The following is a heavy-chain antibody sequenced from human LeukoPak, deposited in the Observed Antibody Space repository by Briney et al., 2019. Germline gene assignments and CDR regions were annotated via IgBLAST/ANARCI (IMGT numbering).Heavy chain of an antibody. J-gene: IGHJ4*02. CDR1: GYTFSDYY. CDR3: ARATIADSSTYYIDY. V-gene: IGHV1-2*02. D-gene: IGHD3-22*01. Sequence: GASVKVSCKASGYTFSDYYMHWVRQAPGQGLEWMGWINPNSGGTNYAQKFQGRVTTTRDMSISTAYMEVSRLTSDDTAVYYCARATIADSSTYYIDYWGLGTLVTVSS. CDR2: INPNSGGT.